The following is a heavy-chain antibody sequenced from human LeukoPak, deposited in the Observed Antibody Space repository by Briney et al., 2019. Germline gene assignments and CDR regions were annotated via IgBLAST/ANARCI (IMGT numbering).Heavy chain of an antibody. CDR3: AKRTYCSSTSCLPPYYYYYYMDV. J-gene: IGHJ6*03. CDR2: ISSSSSTI. Sequence: PGGSLRLSCAASGFTFSSYSMNWVRQAPGKGLEWVSYISSSSSTIYYADSVKGRFTISRDNAKNSLYLQMNSLRAEDTAVYYCAKRTYCSSTSCLPPYYYYYYMDVWGKGTTVTVSS. V-gene: IGHV3-48*01. CDR1: GFTFSSYS. D-gene: IGHD2-2*01.